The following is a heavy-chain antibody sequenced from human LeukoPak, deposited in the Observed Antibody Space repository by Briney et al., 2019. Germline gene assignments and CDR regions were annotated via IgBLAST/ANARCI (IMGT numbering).Heavy chain of an antibody. CDR3: AKGQYYYDKSDYYYGMDV. D-gene: IGHD3-22*01. J-gene: IGHJ6*02. Sequence: GGSLRRSCAASGFTFSSNGMHWVRQAPGKGLEWVAVISYDGSNKYYADSVKGRFTISRDNSKDTLYLQMNSLRAEDTAVYYCAKGQYYYDKSDYYYGMDVWGQGTTVTVSS. V-gene: IGHV3-30*18. CDR1: GFTFSSNG. CDR2: ISYDGSNK.